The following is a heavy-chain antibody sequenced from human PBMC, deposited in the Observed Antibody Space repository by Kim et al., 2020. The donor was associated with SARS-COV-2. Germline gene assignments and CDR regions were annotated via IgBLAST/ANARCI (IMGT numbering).Heavy chain of an antibody. CDR3: ARDMYYDFWSGPHPFDY. Sequence: VKGRFTISRDNAKNSLYLQMNSLRAEDTAVYYCARDMYYDFWSGPHPFDYWGQGTLVTVSS. D-gene: IGHD3-3*01. V-gene: IGHV3-48*03. J-gene: IGHJ4*02.